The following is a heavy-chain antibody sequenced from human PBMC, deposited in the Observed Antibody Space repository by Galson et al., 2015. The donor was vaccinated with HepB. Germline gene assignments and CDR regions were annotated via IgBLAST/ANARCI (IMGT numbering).Heavy chain of an antibody. V-gene: IGHV3-23*01. J-gene: IGHJ4*02. CDR1: GFTFSNYA. CDR2: ISGNGDTT. D-gene: IGHD3-22*01. Sequence: SLRLSCAASGFTFSNYAMSWVRQAPGKGLKWVSAISGNGDTTFYADSVKGRFTISRDNSKNTLYLQMNSLRAEDTALYYCAKSYYDTTFFDYWGQGTLLTVSS. CDR3: AKSYYDTTFFDY.